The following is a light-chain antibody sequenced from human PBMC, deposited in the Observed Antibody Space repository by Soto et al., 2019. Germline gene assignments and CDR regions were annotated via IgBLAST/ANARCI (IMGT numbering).Light chain of an antibody. CDR2: GAS. Sequence: EVVMTQSPATLSVSPGETATLSCRASQSVSTNVAWYQQKPGQAPRLLIYGASTRATGIPAKFSGRGSGTEFTLTISSLQSEDFAVYYCQQYNNWYTFGQGTKLEIK. CDR3: QQYNNWYT. CDR1: QSVSTN. J-gene: IGKJ2*01. V-gene: IGKV3-15*01.